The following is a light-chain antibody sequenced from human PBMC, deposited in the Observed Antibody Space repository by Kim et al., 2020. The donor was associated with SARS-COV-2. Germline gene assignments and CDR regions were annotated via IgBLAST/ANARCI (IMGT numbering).Light chain of an antibody. Sequence: QSALTQPAVSGSPGQSITISCTGTSSDVGGYNYVSWYQQHPGKAPKVMIYDVSKRPSGVSNRFSGSKSGNTASLTISGLQAEDEADYYCSSYTSSSTYVFGTGTKVTV. CDR1: SSDVGGYNY. J-gene: IGLJ1*01. CDR3: SSYTSSSTYV. V-gene: IGLV2-14*01. CDR2: DVS.